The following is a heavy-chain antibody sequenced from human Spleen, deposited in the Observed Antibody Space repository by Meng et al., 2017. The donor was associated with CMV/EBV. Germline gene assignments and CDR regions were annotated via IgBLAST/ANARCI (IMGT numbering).Heavy chain of an antibody. CDR3: ARGHGRAARGGNWFDP. Sequence: YGGSFSGYYWSWIRQPPERGLEWIGEINHSGSTNYNPSLKSRVSISVDTSKDQFSLKLSSVTAADTAVYYCARGHGRAARGGNWFDPWGQGTLVTVSS. CDR2: INHSGST. V-gene: IGHV4-34*01. D-gene: IGHD6-6*01. J-gene: IGHJ5*02. CDR1: GGSFSGYY.